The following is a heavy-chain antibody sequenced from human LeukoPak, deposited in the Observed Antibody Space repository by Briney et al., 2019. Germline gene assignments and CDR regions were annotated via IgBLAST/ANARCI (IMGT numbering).Heavy chain of an antibody. D-gene: IGHD3-22*01. CDR3: AREGHDREAIDAFDI. V-gene: IGHV4-30-4*01. CDR2: IQYSGNT. J-gene: IGHJ3*02. Sequence: SETLSLTCTVSGGSISSGDYYWSWIRQPPGKGLEWIGYIQYSGNTYYNPSLRSRVTMSVDTSKNQFSLKLSSVTAADTAVYYCAREGHDREAIDAFDIWGQGTMVTVSS. CDR1: GGSISSGDYY.